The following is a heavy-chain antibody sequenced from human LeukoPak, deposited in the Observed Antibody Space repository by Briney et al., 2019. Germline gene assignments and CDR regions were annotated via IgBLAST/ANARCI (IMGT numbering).Heavy chain of an antibody. CDR3: ARSFTYSSSWYRYDAFDI. Sequence: ASVKVSCKASGYTFTGYYMHWVRQAPGRGLEWMGRINPNSGGTNYAQKFQGRVTMTRDTSISTAYMELSRLRSDDTAVYYCARSFTYSSSWYRYDAFDIWGQGTMVTVSS. V-gene: IGHV1-2*06. D-gene: IGHD6-13*01. J-gene: IGHJ3*02. CDR1: GYTFTGYY. CDR2: INPNSGGT.